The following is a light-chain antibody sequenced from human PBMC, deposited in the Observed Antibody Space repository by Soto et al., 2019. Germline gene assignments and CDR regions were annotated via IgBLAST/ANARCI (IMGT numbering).Light chain of an antibody. J-gene: IGLJ1*01. CDR2: GNS. CDR1: SSDIGAGYE. CDR3: QSYDSSLSLYV. V-gene: IGLV1-40*01. Sequence: QSVLTQPPSVSGAPGQRVTISCTGSSSDIGAGYEVHWYRQLPGTAPKLLIYGNSNRPSGVPDRFSGSKSGTSASLAITGLQAEDEADYYCQSYDSSLSLYVFGAGTKVTVL.